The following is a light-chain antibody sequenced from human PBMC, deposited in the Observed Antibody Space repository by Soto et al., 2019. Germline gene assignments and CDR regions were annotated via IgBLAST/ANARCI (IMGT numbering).Light chain of an antibody. V-gene: IGKV1-12*01. J-gene: IGKJ2*01. CDR2: ATS. CDR3: QQANSFPYT. Sequence: DIQMTQSPSSVSASVGDRVTITCRATQVITSWLAWYQQKPGKAPKLLIYATSNLQSGVPSRFSGSGSGTDFTLTVTSLQPEDFATDYCQQANSFPYTVGQGTRLEIK. CDR1: QVITSW.